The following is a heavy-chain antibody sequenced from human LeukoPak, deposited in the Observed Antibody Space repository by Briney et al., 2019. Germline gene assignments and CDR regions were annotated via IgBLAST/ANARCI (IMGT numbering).Heavy chain of an antibody. V-gene: IGHV4-59*01. Sequence: SETLSLTCTVSGGSISSYYWSWIRQTPGKGLEWVGYIYYSGSTNFNPSLKSRVTISVDTSKNQFSLKMSSVTAADTAVYFCARGGPPGYYYDYYMDVWGKGTTVTISS. J-gene: IGHJ6*03. CDR1: GGSISSYY. CDR3: ARGGPPGYYYDYYMDV. CDR2: IYYSGST.